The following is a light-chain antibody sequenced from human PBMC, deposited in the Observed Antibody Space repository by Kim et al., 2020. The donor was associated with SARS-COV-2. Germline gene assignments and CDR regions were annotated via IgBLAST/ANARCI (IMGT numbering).Light chain of an antibody. Sequence: SSALTQDPAVSVALGQTVKITCQGDSLRSYYASWYQQKPGQAPILVIYGRNNRPSGIPDRFSGSSSVNTASLTITGAQAEDEADYYCNSRDSTGKRWVFGTGTKVTVL. CDR2: GRN. V-gene: IGLV3-19*01. CDR3: NSRDSTGKRWV. J-gene: IGLJ1*01. CDR1: SLRSYY.